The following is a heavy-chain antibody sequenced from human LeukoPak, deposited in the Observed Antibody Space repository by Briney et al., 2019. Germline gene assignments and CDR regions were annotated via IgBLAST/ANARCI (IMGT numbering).Heavy chain of an antibody. D-gene: IGHD2-15*01. J-gene: IGHJ4*02. CDR3: ARIHRYCSGGACYVLDN. Sequence: SETLSLTCVVSGGSVRGYYWGWIRQPPGRGLEWIGYVYYSGSTNYNPSFKSRITISVDTSRNQFSLQLSSVTAADTAVYYCARIHRYCSGGACYVLDNWGQGTLVAVSS. CDR1: GGSVRGYY. V-gene: IGHV4-59*02. CDR2: VYYSGST.